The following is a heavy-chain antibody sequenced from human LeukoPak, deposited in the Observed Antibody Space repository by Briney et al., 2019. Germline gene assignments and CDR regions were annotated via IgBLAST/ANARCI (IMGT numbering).Heavy chain of an antibody. CDR3: ARRGRSSSNFDF. Sequence: GESLKISCKDSGYIFTSYWITWVRQMPGKGLEWMGMIDPTDSYTNYSPSFQGHVTISTDKSISTAYLHWTSLKASDTAIYCCARRGRSSSNFDFWGQGTLVTVSS. D-gene: IGHD6-6*01. J-gene: IGHJ4*02. CDR1: GYIFTSYW. CDR2: IDPTDSYT. V-gene: IGHV5-10-1*01.